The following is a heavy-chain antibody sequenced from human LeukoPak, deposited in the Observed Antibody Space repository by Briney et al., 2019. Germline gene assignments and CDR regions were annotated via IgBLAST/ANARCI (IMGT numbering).Heavy chain of an antibody. D-gene: IGHD3-3*01. Sequence: SETLSLTCTVSGGSISSGDYYWSWIRQPPGKGLEWIGYIYYSGSTYYNPSLKSRVTISVDTSKNQFSLKLSSVTAADTAVYYCARVASDYDFWSGPGPRYFDYWGQGTLVTVSS. CDR1: GGSISSGDYY. V-gene: IGHV4-30-4*02. J-gene: IGHJ4*02. CDR2: IYYSGST. CDR3: ARVASDYDFWSGPGPRYFDY.